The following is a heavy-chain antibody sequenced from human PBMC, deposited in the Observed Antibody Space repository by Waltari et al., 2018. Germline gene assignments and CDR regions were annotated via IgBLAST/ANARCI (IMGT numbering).Heavy chain of an antibody. V-gene: IGHV3-30*01. J-gene: IGHJ4*02. D-gene: IGHD2-15*01. CDR2: ISYDGSNK. CDR1: GFTFSSYA. CDR3: ARDALGYCSGGSCYFSYFDY. Sequence: QVQLVESGGGVVQPGRSLRLSCAASGFTFSSYAMHWVRQAPGKGLEWVAVISYDGSNKYDADSVKGRFTISRDNSKNTLYLQMNSLRAEDTAVYYCARDALGYCSGGSCYFSYFDYWGQGTLVTVSS.